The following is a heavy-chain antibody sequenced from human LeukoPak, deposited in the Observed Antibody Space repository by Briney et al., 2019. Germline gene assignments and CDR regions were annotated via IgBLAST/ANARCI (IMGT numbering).Heavy chain of an antibody. D-gene: IGHD3-3*01. Sequence: GGSLRLPCAASGFTFDDYGMSWVRQAPGKGLEWVSGINWNGGSTGYADSVKGRFTISRDNAKNSLYLQMNSLRAEDTALYYCARVGDFWSGYYGGGVDYWGQGTLVTVSS. CDR1: GFTFDDYG. CDR2: INWNGGST. CDR3: ARVGDFWSGYYGGGVDY. J-gene: IGHJ4*02. V-gene: IGHV3-20*04.